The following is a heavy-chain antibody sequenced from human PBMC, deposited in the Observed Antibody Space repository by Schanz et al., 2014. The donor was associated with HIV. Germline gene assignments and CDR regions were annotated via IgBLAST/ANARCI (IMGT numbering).Heavy chain of an antibody. V-gene: IGHV1-8*01. D-gene: IGHD3-16*02. Sequence: QVQLVQSGAEVREPGASVKVSCKASGYTFNTYDINWVRQAPGQGLEWMGWMNPNRGNAGFAQNFQGRVTLTRDTSITTAYMELTSLRPEDTAVYYCARRRGWGSYRYFPYGLDVWGRGTTVTVSS. J-gene: IGHJ6*02. CDR1: GYTFNTYD. CDR2: MNPNRGNA. CDR3: ARRRGWGSYRYFPYGLDV.